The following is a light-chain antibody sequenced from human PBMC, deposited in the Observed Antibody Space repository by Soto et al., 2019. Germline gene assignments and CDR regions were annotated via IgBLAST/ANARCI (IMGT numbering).Light chain of an antibody. CDR3: QQYGSLPPT. Sequence: EIVLTQSPGTLSLSPGERATLSCRASQSVSSSALAWYQQKPGQAPRLLIYGASSRATGISDRFSGSGSGTDFTLTISRLEPEDFAVYSCQQYGSLPPTFGQGTKVEIK. CDR2: GAS. CDR1: QSVSSSA. J-gene: IGKJ1*01. V-gene: IGKV3-20*01.